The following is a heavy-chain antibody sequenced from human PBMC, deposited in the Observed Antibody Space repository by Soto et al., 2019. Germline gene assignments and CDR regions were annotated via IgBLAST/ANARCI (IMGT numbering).Heavy chain of an antibody. D-gene: IGHD6-19*01. V-gene: IGHV3-74*01. Sequence: EVQLVESGGGLVQPGGSLRLSCAASGFTFSTYWIYWVRQAPGKGLVWVSRTNSDGSDTSYADSVKGRFTISRDNAKNTLDLQMNSLRAEDTAVYYCARDRGWSCFDYWGQGTLVTVSS. J-gene: IGHJ4*02. CDR2: TNSDGSDT. CDR3: ARDRGWSCFDY. CDR1: GFTFSTYW.